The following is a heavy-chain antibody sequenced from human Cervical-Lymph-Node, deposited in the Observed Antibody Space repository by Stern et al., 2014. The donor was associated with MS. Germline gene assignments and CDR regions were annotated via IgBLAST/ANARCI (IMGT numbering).Heavy chain of an antibody. Sequence: QLVQSGAEVKKPGASVKVSCKTSGYSFSGYFMHWVRQAPGQGLEWMGWINPNTGATNYAQRFQGRVTMTRDTSTRAAYMELTRLTSDDTALYYCARAGPSSYGSGSYHSSAYWGQGTQVTVSS. V-gene: IGHV1-2*02. CDR2: INPNTGAT. D-gene: IGHD3-10*01. CDR1: GYSFSGYF. CDR3: ARAGPSSYGSGSYHSSAY. J-gene: IGHJ4*02.